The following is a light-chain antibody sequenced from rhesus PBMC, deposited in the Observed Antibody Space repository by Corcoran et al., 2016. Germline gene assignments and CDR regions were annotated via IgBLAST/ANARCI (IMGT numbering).Light chain of an antibody. J-gene: IGLJ6*01. Sequence: QSAPTQPPSVSGSPGQSVTVSCTGTSSDIGAYKHVSWYQQQPGKAPKVMIYEVRDRPSGVSDRFSGSKSGNTASLTISGLQAEDEADYYCCSYTTSSTCVFGSGTKWTVL. V-gene: IGLV2S7*01. CDR3: CSYTTSSTCV. CDR1: SSDIGAYKH. CDR2: EVR.